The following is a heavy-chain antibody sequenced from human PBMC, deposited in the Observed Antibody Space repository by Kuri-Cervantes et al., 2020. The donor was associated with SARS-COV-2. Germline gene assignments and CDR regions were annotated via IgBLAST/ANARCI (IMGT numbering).Heavy chain of an antibody. Sequence: LSLTCAASGFTFSSYEMNWVRQAPGKGLEWVSYISSSGSTIYYADSVKGRFTISRDNAKNSLYLQMNSLGAEDTAVYYCARDRITIFGVVIKGYGMDVWGQGTTVTVSS. CDR3: ARDRITIFGVVIKGYGMDV. CDR1: GFTFSSYE. D-gene: IGHD3-3*01. J-gene: IGHJ6*02. V-gene: IGHV3-48*03. CDR2: ISSSGSTI.